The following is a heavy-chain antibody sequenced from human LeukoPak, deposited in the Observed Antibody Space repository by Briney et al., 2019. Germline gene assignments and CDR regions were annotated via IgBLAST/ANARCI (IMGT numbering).Heavy chain of an antibody. Sequence: SETLSLTCTVSGGSISSSSYYWSWIRQPPGKGLECIGYIYYTGSTYYNPSLKSRITISVDTSKNQFSLNVNSVTAADTAVYYCARDRPDYYGSGSYYNGVVDIWGQGTMVTVSS. V-gene: IGHV4-30-4*01. CDR2: IYYTGST. J-gene: IGHJ3*02. D-gene: IGHD3-10*01. CDR3: ARDRPDYYGSGSYYNGVVDI. CDR1: GGSISSSSYY.